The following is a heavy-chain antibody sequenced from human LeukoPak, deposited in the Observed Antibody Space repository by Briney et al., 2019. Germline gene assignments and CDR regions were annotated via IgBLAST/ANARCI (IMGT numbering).Heavy chain of an antibody. V-gene: IGHV3-23*01. D-gene: IGHD2-15*01. CDR1: GFTFSTYA. CDR3: AKSGTGCSGGSCYSHHFDC. Sequence: GGSLRLSCAASGFTFSTYAMNWVRQAPGKGLEWVSAISGGGGSTSYADSVKGRFTLSRDNSKSTVYLQMNSLRADDTAVYYCAKSGTGCSGGSCYSHHFDCWGQGALVTVSS. J-gene: IGHJ4*02. CDR2: ISGGGGST.